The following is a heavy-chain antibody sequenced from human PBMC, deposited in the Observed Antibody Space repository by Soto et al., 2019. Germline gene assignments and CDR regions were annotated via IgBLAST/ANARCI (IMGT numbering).Heavy chain of an antibody. CDR2: INPNSGGT. D-gene: IGHD1-26*01. J-gene: IGHJ3*02. Sequence: ASVKVSCKASGYTFTGYYMHWVRQAPGQGLEWMGWINPNSGGTNYAQKFQGWVTMTRDTSISTAYMELSGLRSDDTAVYYCARVPGVGATRHDAFDIWGQGTMVTVSS. V-gene: IGHV1-2*04. CDR3: ARVPGVGATRHDAFDI. CDR1: GYTFTGYY.